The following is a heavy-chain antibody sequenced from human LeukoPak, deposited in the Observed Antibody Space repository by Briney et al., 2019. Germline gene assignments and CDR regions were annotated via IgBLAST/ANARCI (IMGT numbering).Heavy chain of an antibody. CDR3: ARVDDYGDYRFDY. CDR2: IYYSENT. D-gene: IGHD4-17*01. CDR1: GGSIGSTNYY. J-gene: IGHJ4*02. V-gene: IGHV4-39*01. Sequence: PSETLSLTCTVSGGSIGSTNYYWGWIRQPPGKGLEWIGSIYYSENTYYNPSLKSRVTISIDRSKNQFSLKLSSVTAADTAVYYCARVDDYGDYRFDYWGQGTLVTVSS.